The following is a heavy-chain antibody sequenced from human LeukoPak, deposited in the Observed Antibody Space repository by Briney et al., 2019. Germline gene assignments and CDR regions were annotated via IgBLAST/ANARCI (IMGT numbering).Heavy chain of an antibody. Sequence: GGSLRLSCAASGFTFSSYGMHWVRQAPGKGLEWVAFMRYDGGNKYYADSVKGRFTISRDNSKNTLYLQMNSLRPKDTAVYHCAKGQWELLYWGQGVLVTVSS. CDR3: AKGQWELLY. CDR1: GFTFSSYG. CDR2: MRYDGGNK. J-gene: IGHJ4*02. V-gene: IGHV3-30*02. D-gene: IGHD1-26*01.